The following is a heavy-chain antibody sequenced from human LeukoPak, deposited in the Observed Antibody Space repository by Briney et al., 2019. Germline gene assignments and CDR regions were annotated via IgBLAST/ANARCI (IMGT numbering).Heavy chain of an antibody. V-gene: IGHV3-9*01. D-gene: IGHD1-26*01. CDR1: GFTFDDYA. CDR2: ISWNSGSI. CDR3: AKDMGPLVGAMFDP. J-gene: IGHJ5*02. Sequence: PGGSLRLSCAASGFTFDDYAMHWVRQAPGKGLEWVSGISWNSGSIGYADSVKGRFTISRDNAKNSLYLQMNSLRAEDTALYYCAKDMGPLVGAMFDPGGQGPLVTVSS.